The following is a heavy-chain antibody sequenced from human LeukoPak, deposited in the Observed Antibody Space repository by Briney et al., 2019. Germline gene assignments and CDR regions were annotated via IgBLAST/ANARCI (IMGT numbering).Heavy chain of an antibody. CDR1: RYTLTELS. D-gene: IGHD5-12*01. CDR3: ATYSGYALHDAFDI. CDR2: FDPEDGET. J-gene: IGHJ3*02. V-gene: IGHV1-24*01. Sequence: ASVKVSCKVSRYTLTELSMHWVRQAPGIGLGWMGGFDPEDGETIYAQKFQGRVTMTEDTSTDTAYMELNSLRSEDTALYYCATYSGYALHDAFDIWGQGTMVTVSS.